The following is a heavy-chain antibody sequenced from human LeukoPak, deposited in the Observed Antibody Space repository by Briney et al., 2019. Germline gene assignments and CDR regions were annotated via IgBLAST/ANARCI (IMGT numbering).Heavy chain of an antibody. CDR3: ARFGSAENVLRFLVWFQKLYYFDY. CDR1: GFSLSLFP. D-gene: IGHD3-3*01. V-gene: IGHV3-30*04. CDR2: ISYDGSNK. J-gene: IGHJ4*02. Sequence: PGKSLRLSCAASGFSLSLFPMYWVRQAPGKGLEWVAVISYDGSNKYYADSVKGRFTISRDNSKNTLYLQMNSLRAEDTAVYYCARFGSAENVLRFLVWFQKLYYFDYWGQGTLVTVSS.